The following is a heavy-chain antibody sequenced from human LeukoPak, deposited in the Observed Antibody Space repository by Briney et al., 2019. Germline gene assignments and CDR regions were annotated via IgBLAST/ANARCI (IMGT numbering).Heavy chain of an antibody. D-gene: IGHD3-3*01. J-gene: IGHJ5*02. Sequence: SETLSLTCTVSGGSISSYYWSWIRQPPGKGLEWIGYIYYSGSTNYNPSLKSRVTISVDTSKNQFSLKLSSATAADTAVYYCARTYYDFWSGYYTSWFDPWGQGTLVTVSS. CDR1: GGSISSYY. V-gene: IGHV4-59*08. CDR2: IYYSGST. CDR3: ARTYYDFWSGYYTSWFDP.